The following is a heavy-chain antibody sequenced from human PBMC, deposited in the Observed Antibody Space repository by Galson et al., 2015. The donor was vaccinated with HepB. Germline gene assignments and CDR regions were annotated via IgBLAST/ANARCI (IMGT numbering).Heavy chain of an antibody. V-gene: IGHV1-69*13. J-gene: IGHJ6*02. D-gene: IGHD2-2*01. CDR1: GGTFSSYA. CDR2: IIPIFGTA. Sequence: SVKVSCKASGGTFSSYAISWVRQAPGQGLEWMGGIIPIFGTANYAQKFQGRVTITADESTSTAYMELSSLRSEDTAVYYCARDPGYCSSTSCYFYGMDVWGQGTAVTVSS. CDR3: ARDPGYCSSTSCYFYGMDV.